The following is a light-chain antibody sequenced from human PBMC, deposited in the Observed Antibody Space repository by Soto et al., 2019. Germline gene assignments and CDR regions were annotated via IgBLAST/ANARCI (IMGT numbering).Light chain of an antibody. V-gene: IGKV1-5*03. J-gene: IGKJ2*01. CDR2: MAS. CDR3: EQYNSYSKT. Sequence: DVQMTQSPSTLSASIGDTVTITCRASQTVVSWLAWYHQTPGRPPKLLIYMASILESGVPSRFGGRGSGTEFTLTISGLQPDELGTYYCEQYNSYSKTFGEGTKLYI. CDR1: QTVVSW.